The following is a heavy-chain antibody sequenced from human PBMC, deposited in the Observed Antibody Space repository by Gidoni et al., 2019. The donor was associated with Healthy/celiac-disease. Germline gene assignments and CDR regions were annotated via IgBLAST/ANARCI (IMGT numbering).Heavy chain of an antibody. CDR2: ISGSGGST. CDR3: AKVSWELPYFDY. V-gene: IGHV3-23*01. D-gene: IGHD1-26*01. J-gene: IGHJ4*02. CDR1: VFTFSSYA. Sequence: EVQLLESGGGLVQPGGSLRLSCAASVFTFSSYAMSWVRQAPGKGLEWVSAISGSGGSTYYADSVKGRFTISRDNSKNTLYLQMNSLRAEDTAVYYCAKVSWELPYFDYWGQGTLVTVSS.